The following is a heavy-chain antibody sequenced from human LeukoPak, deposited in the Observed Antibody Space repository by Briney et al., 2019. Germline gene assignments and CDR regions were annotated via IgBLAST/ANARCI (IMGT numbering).Heavy chain of an antibody. V-gene: IGHV3-7*01. D-gene: IGHD3-10*01. CDR2: IQQDGIKK. CDR1: GFPFRTLW. CDR3: GRELDGSVDY. J-gene: IGHJ4*02. Sequence: GPLETSLATPGFPFRTLWMTRVPQAPGKGLEWVANIQQDGIKKYYVDSVEGRFTISRENAKNSLFLQMSSLRADDTAVYYCGRELDGSVDYWGQGTLVTVSS.